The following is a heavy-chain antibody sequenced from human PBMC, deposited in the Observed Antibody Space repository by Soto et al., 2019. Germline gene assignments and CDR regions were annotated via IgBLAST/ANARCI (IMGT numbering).Heavy chain of an antibody. CDR1: GFSLSTGGVG. D-gene: IGHD3-10*01. Sequence: QIALKESGPTLVKPTQTLTLTCTFSGFSLSTGGVGVGWIRQPPGKALGWLALIYWDDDKRYSPSLRRRLTITKDTHKNQVVLTMTNMDPADTATYYCTHRESDREAYWGQGILVTVSS. CDR3: THRESDREAY. V-gene: IGHV2-5*02. J-gene: IGHJ4*01. CDR2: IYWDDDK.